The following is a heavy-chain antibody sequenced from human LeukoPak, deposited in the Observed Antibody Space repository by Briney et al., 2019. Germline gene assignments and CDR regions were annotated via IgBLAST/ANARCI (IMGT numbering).Heavy chain of an antibody. Sequence: SVKVSCKASGGTFSSYAISWVRQAPGQGLEWMGRIIPIFGTANYAQKFQGSDTITTDESTRPAYMELSSLRSEDTAVYYCARDSDPYYYGSGSYYCSVAYWGQGTLVTVSS. D-gene: IGHD3-10*01. J-gene: IGHJ4*02. CDR2: IIPIFGTA. V-gene: IGHV1-69*05. CDR1: GGTFSSYA. CDR3: ARDSDPYYYGSGSYYCSVAY.